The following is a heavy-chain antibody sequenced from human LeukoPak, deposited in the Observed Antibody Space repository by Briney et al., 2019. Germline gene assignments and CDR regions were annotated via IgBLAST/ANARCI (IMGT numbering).Heavy chain of an antibody. Sequence: GGSLRLSCAASGFTFSSYEMNWVRQAPGKGLEWVGRIKSKTDGGTTDYAAPVKGRFTISRDDSKNTLYLQMNSLKTEDTAVYYCTTGYVISGGYSSSWTSYYYYYMDVWGKGTTVTISS. J-gene: IGHJ6*03. CDR3: TTGYVISGGYSSSWTSYYYYYMDV. D-gene: IGHD6-13*01. V-gene: IGHV3-15*01. CDR1: GFTFSSYE. CDR2: IKSKTDGGTT.